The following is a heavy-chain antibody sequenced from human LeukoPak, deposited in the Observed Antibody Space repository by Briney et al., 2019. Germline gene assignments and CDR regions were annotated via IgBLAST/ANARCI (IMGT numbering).Heavy chain of an antibody. J-gene: IGHJ5*02. CDR2: INHSGST. CDR1: GFTFSSYA. Sequence: PGGSLRLSCAASGFTFSSYAMSWVRQAPGKGLEWIGEINHSGSTIYNPSLKSRVTISLDMSKNQISLKLNSVTAADTAIFYCARHFSLSGRPSAAFDPWGQGTLVTVSS. D-gene: IGHD3-10*01. V-gene: IGHV4-34*01. CDR3: ARHFSLSGRPSAAFDP.